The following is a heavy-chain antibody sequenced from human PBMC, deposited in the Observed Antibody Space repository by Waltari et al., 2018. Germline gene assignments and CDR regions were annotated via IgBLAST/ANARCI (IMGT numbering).Heavy chain of an antibody. Sequence: QVQLQESGPGLVKPSETLSLTCAVSGYSISSGYYWGWIRQPPGKGLEGIGSIYHSGSTYYNPSLKSRVTISVDTSKNQFSLKLSSVTAADTAVYYCARSQWFDPWGQGTLVTVSS. CDR1: GYSISSGYY. CDR3: ARSQWFDP. CDR2: IYHSGST. V-gene: IGHV4-38-2*01. J-gene: IGHJ5*02.